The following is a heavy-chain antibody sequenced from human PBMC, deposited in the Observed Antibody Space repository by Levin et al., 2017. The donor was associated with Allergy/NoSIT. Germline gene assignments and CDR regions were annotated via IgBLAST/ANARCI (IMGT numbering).Heavy chain of an antibody. V-gene: IGHV4-38-2*02. CDR1: GYSISSGFY. CDR2: IYHSGST. CDR3: ARQVGSAVTYDY. J-gene: IGHJ4*02. D-gene: IGHD4-17*01. Sequence: SETLSLTCTVSGYSISSGFYWGWIRQPPGTGLEWIGNIYHSGSTYYNPSLKSRVTISVDTSKNQFSLKLTSVTAADTSVYYCARQVGSAVTYDYWGQGTLVTVSS.